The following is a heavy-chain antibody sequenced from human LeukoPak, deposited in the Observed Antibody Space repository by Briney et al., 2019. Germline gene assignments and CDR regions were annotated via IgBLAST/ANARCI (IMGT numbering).Heavy chain of an antibody. CDR3: ANSASIAVAGTPDDY. V-gene: IGHV3-23*01. CDR2: IGDSGVRT. Sequence: PGGSLRLSCAASGFTFSSHDMTWVRQAPGKGLEWVSTIGDSGVRTYYADSVKGRFTISRDNSKNTLYLQMNSLRAEDTAVYYCANSASIAVAGTPDDYWGQGTLVTVSS. J-gene: IGHJ4*02. CDR1: GFTFSSHD. D-gene: IGHD6-19*01.